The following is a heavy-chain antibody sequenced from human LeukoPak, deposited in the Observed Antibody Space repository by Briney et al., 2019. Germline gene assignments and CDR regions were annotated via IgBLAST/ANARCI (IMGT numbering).Heavy chain of an antibody. J-gene: IGHJ4*02. Sequence: PPETLSLTCAVYGGSFSGYYWSWIRQPPGKGLEWIGEINHSGSTNYNPSLKSRVTISVDTSKNQFSLKLSSVTAADTAVYYCARRLVRGRATVTTFFFPDWGQGTLVTVSS. CDR1: GGSFSGYY. D-gene: IGHD4-17*01. CDR2: INHSGST. V-gene: IGHV4-34*01. CDR3: ARRLVRGRATVTTFFFPD.